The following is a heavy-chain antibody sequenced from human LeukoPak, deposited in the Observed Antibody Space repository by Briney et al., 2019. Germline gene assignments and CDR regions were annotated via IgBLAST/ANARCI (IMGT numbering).Heavy chain of an antibody. Sequence: GGSLRLSCAASKFAFSSYAMSWVRQAPGKGLEWVSAISGGGGNTYYADSAKGRFTISRDNSKNTLYLQMNSLRAEDTAVYYCGKNRYSGSLSPFDIWGQGTMVTVSS. D-gene: IGHD1-26*01. J-gene: IGHJ3*02. CDR1: KFAFSSYA. CDR2: ISGGGGNT. V-gene: IGHV3-23*01. CDR3: GKNRYSGSLSPFDI.